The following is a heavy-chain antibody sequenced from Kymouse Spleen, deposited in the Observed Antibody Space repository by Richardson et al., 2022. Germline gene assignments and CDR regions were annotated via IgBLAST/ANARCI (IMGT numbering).Heavy chain of an antibody. CDR1: GGSFSGYY. V-gene: IGHV4-34*01. CDR3: ARGSIVGATRGFDP. J-gene: IGHJ5*02. D-gene: IGHD1-26*01. CDR2: INHSGST. Sequence: QVQLQQWGAGLLKPSETLSLTCAVYGGSFSGYYWSWIRQPPGKGLEWIGEINHSGSTNYNPSLKSRVTISVDTSKNQFSLKLSSVTAADTAVYYCARGSIVGATRGFDPWGQGTLVTVSS.